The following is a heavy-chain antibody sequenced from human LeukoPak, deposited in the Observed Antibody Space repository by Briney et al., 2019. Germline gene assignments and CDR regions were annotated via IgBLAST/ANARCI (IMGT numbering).Heavy chain of an antibody. D-gene: IGHD6-13*01. V-gene: IGHV3-23*01. CDR2: ISGSDAST. CDR3: AKSEQPGAFDI. Sequence: GGSLRLSCAASEFTFSNYTMTWVRQAPGKGLEWVSSISGSDASTYYADSVKGRFTISRDNSKNTLYLQMNSLRAEDTAVYYCAKSEQPGAFDIWGQGTMVTVSS. J-gene: IGHJ3*02. CDR1: EFTFSNYT.